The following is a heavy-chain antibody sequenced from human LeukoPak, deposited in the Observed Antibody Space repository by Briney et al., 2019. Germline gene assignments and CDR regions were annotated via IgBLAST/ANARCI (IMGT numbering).Heavy chain of an antibody. CDR1: GFTFSSYG. J-gene: IGHJ4*02. CDR2: IRSKAYGGTT. D-gene: IGHD3-3*01. Sequence: GGSLRLSCAASGFTFSSYGMHWVRQAPGKGLEWVGFIRSKAYGGTTEYAASVKGRFTISRDDSKSIAYLQMNSLKTEDTAVYYCTRDLVFGFLEWFPRRPPEAVFDYWGQGTLVTVSS. CDR3: TRDLVFGFLEWFPRRPPEAVFDY. V-gene: IGHV3-49*04.